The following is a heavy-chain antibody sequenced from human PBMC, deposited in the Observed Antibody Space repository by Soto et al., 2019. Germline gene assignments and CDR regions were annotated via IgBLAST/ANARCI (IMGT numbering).Heavy chain of an antibody. Sequence: GASVKVSCKASGYRFTDNYIHWVRQAPGQGLEWMGWMNSNTGGTKYAQKFQDRVIMTRDTSISSAYMELRRLMPDDTAVYYCTRGSGSGWFDSWGQGALVTVSS. CDR1: GYRFTDNY. CDR2: MNSNTGGT. D-gene: IGHD3-10*01. CDR3: TRGSGSGWFDS. V-gene: IGHV1-2*02. J-gene: IGHJ5*01.